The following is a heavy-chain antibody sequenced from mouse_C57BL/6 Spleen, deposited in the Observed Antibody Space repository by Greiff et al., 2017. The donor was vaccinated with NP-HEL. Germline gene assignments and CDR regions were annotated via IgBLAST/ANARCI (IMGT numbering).Heavy chain of an antibody. J-gene: IGHJ2*01. V-gene: IGHV1-59*01. CDR1: GYTFTSYW. CDR3: AREEASDFDY. D-gene: IGHD6-1*01. CDR2: IDPSDSYP. Sequence: QVQLQQPGAELVRPGTSVKLSCKASGYTFTSYWMHWVKQRPGQGLEWIGVIDPSDSYPNYNQKFKGKATLTVDTSSSTAYMQLSSLTSEDSAVYYCAREEASDFDYWGQGTTLTVSS.